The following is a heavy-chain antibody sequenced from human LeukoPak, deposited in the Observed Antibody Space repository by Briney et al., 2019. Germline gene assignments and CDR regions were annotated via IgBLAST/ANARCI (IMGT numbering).Heavy chain of an antibody. D-gene: IGHD1-14*01. CDR3: ARVYRRYFDY. J-gene: IGHJ4*02. CDR1: GFTFTNHG. Sequence: PGGSLRLSCAASGFTFTNHGMHWVRQAPGKGLEWVAFIRNVGNKYHADSVKGRFTISRDNSKNTLYLQMNSLRAEDTAVYYCARVYRRYFDYWGQGTLVTVSS. V-gene: IGHV3-30*02. CDR2: IRNVGNK.